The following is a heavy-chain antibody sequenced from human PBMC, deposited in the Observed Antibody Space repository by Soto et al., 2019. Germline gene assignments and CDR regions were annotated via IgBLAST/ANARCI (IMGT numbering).Heavy chain of an antibody. CDR2: INTYNGNT. CDR3: ALVDVYVTPSPQDV. CDR1: GYVFTSYG. D-gene: IGHD3-16*01. V-gene: IGHV1-18*01. Sequence: QVQLVQSGAEVKNPGASVKVSCKTSGYVFTSYGIGWARQAPGQGLEWMGWINTYNGNTNYAQNLQGRVTLTTDTSTSTAYMELRSLRSNATSIYYCALVDVYVTPSPQDVWGQGTTGNVSS. J-gene: IGHJ6*02.